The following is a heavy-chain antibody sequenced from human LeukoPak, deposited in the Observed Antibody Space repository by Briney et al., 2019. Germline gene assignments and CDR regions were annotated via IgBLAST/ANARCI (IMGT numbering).Heavy chain of an antibody. CDR3: AKLRNEPRWAVFDY. Sequence: PGGSLRLSCAASGFTFSSYAMSWVRQAPGKGLEWVSAISGSGGSTYYADSVKSRFTISRDNSKNTLYLQMNSLRAEDTAAYYCAKLRNEPRWAVFDYWGQGTLVTVSS. D-gene: IGHD1-1*01. CDR2: ISGSGGST. V-gene: IGHV3-23*01. J-gene: IGHJ4*02. CDR1: GFTFSSYA.